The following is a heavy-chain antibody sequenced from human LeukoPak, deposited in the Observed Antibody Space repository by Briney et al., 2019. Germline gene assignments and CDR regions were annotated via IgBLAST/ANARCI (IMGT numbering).Heavy chain of an antibody. CDR3: AREPSPLSHMDV. V-gene: IGHV1-69*13. D-gene: IGHD2-2*01. CDR2: IIPIFGTA. J-gene: IGHJ6*03. Sequence: SVKVSCKASGYTFTSYGISWVRQAPGQGLEWMGGIIPIFGTANYAQKFQGRVTITADESTSTAYMELSSLRSEDTAVYYCAREPSPLSHMDVWGKGTTVTVSS. CDR1: GYTFTSYG.